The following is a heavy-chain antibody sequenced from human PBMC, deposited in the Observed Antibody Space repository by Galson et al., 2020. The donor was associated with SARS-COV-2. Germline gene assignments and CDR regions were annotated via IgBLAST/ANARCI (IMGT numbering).Heavy chain of an antibody. CDR2: ISGGGTVI. J-gene: IGHJ4*02. V-gene: IGHV3-11*01. D-gene: IGHD2-21*02. CDR1: GFTFRDYY. CDR3: ARGLTYTNSPFEY. Sequence: GESLKISCAASGFTFRDYYMIWIRQAPGKGLEWVSYISGGGTVIYYADSVKGRFTISRDNAKNSLYLQIDSLRADDTGVYYCARGLTYTNSPFEYWGQGTLVTVSS.